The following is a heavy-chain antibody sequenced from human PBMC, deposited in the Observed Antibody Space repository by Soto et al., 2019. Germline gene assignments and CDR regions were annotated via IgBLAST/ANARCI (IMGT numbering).Heavy chain of an antibody. CDR3: ARKDFDGFYGMDV. V-gene: IGHV4-61*01. D-gene: IGHD3-9*01. J-gene: IGHJ6*02. CDR1: SGSVISGSYY. Sequence: SETLSLTCTVSSGSVISGSYYWSWIRQPPGKGLEWIAYIYYSGSTSYNPSLKSRVTISVDTSKNQFSLKLSSVTAADTAVYYCARKDFDGFYGMDVWGQGTTVTVSS. CDR2: IYYSGST.